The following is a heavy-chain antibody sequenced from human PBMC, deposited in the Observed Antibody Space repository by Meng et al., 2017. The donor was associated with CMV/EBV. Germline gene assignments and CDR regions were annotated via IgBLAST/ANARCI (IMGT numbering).Heavy chain of an antibody. V-gene: IGHV3-30-3*01. Sequence: GESLKISCAASGFTFSSYAMHWVRQAPGKGLEWVAVISYDGSNKYYADSVKGRFTISRDNSKNTLYLQMNSLRAEDTAVHYCCAEGAFDIWGQGTMVTVSS. J-gene: IGHJ3*02. CDR2: ISYDGSNK. CDR3: CAEGAFDI. CDR1: GFTFSSYA. D-gene: IGHD1-14*01.